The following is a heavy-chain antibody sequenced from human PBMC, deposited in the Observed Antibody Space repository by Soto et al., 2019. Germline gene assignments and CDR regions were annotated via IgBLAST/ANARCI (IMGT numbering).Heavy chain of an antibody. V-gene: IGHV1-46*01. D-gene: IGHD3-10*01. CDR1: GYTFTSYN. Sequence: ASLKVSWKASGYTFTSYNMHWVRQAPGQGLEWMGIINPSGGSTSYAQKFQGRVTMTRDTSTSTVYMELSSLRSEDTAVYYCASHYYGSASYYNAFDIWGQGTMVTVSS. CDR2: INPSGGST. J-gene: IGHJ3*02. CDR3: ASHYYGSASYYNAFDI.